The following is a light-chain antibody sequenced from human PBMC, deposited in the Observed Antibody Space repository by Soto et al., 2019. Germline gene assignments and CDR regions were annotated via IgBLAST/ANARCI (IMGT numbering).Light chain of an antibody. CDR2: AAS. V-gene: IGKV1-5*01. J-gene: IGKJ1*01. CDR1: QSVSGW. Sequence: DLQIPQSPSTLSASVGDRVTVTCRASQSVSGWLAWYQQKPGKAPELRIYAASTLQSGVPSRLSGSGSGTDFTLTISCLQSEDFATYYCQQYYSCPRTFGQGTKVDIK. CDR3: QQYYSCPRT.